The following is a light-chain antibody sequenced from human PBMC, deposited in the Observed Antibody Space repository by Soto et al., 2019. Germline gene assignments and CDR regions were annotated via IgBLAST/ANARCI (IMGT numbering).Light chain of an antibody. J-gene: IGKJ1*01. CDR1: QRVSTY. Sequence: EIVLTQSPATLSLSPGERATLACRASQRVSTYLAWYQQRPGQAPRLLIYDASNRATGIPARFSGSGSGTDFTLTISSLEPEDFAVYYCHQRSSWPRTFGQGTKVEI. CDR3: HQRSSWPRT. CDR2: DAS. V-gene: IGKV3-11*01.